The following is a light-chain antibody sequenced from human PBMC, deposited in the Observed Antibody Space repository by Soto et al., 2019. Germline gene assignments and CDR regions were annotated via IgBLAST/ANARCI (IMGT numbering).Light chain of an antibody. Sequence: DIVMTQSPDSLAVSLGARATINCKSSQSVLYSSNNKNYLAWYQQKPGQPPKLLIYWASTRESGVPDRFSGSGSGTDFTLTISRLEPEDFAVYYCQQYGSSTFFGGGTKVDIK. CDR3: QQYGSSTF. J-gene: IGKJ4*01. CDR2: WAS. CDR1: QSVLYSSNNKNY. V-gene: IGKV4-1*01.